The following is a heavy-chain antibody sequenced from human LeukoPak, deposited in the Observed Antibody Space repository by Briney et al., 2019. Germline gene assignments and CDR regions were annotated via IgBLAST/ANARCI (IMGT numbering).Heavy chain of an antibody. Sequence: GGSLRLSCAASGFTFSSYAMSWVRQARGKGLEWVSAISGSGGSTYYADSVKGRFTISRDNSKNTLYVQMNSLRAEDTAVYYCAKGDDYDSSGYMTFDYWGQGTLVPVSS. CDR2: ISGSGGST. J-gene: IGHJ4*02. D-gene: IGHD3-22*01. V-gene: IGHV3-23*01. CDR3: AKGDDYDSSGYMTFDY. CDR1: GFTFSSYA.